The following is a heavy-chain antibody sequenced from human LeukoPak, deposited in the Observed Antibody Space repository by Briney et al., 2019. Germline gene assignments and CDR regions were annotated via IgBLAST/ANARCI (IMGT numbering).Heavy chain of an antibody. V-gene: IGHV4-34*01. CDR3: ASGSSTSPYNWFDP. CDR2: INHSGST. CDR1: GGSFSGYY. J-gene: IGHJ5*02. Sequence: SETLSLTCAVYGGSFSGYYWSWIRQSPGKGLEWIGEINHSGSTNYTPSLKSRVTLSEDTSKNQFSLKLSSVTAADTAVYYCASGSSTSPYNWFDPWGQGTLVTVSS. D-gene: IGHD2-2*01.